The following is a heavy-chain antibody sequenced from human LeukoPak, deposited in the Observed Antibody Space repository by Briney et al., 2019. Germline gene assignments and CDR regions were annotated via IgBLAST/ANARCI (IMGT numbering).Heavy chain of an antibody. CDR1: GYTFTSYG. Sequence: GASVKVSCKASGYTFTSYGISWVRQAPGQGLEWMGWISGYNGNTNYAQKLRGRVTMTTDTSTSTAYMELRSLRSDDTAVYYCARPNYPGGSGSYGGTNWFDPWGQGTLVTVSS. D-gene: IGHD3-10*01. CDR3: ARPNYPGGSGSYGGTNWFDP. V-gene: IGHV1-18*01. J-gene: IGHJ5*02. CDR2: ISGYNGNT.